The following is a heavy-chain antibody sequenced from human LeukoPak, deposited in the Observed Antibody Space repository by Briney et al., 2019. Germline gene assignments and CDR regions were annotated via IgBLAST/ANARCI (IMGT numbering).Heavy chain of an antibody. D-gene: IGHD3-3*01. V-gene: IGHV3-7*02. Sequence: GGSLRLSCAGSGFTFSSHWMNWVRQAPGKGLEWVASIKDDGSEKQFLDSVNGRFAISRDNAKNSLYLQMSSLRAEDTAVYYCARRGITISGVLVYHFSGLDVWGQGTTVTVSS. CDR1: GFTFSSHW. CDR2: IKDDGSEK. J-gene: IGHJ6*02. CDR3: ARRGITISGVLVYHFSGLDV.